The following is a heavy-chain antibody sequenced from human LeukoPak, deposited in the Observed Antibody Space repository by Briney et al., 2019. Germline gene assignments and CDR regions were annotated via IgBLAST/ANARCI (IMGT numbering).Heavy chain of an antibody. CDR1: GGSISTYY. CDR2: IYYTGST. J-gene: IGHJ6*03. D-gene: IGHD3-9*01. CDR3: AREAIFWDYYYMDV. V-gene: IGHV4-59*01. Sequence: PSETLSLTCTVSGGSISTYYWSWIRQPPGKGLEWIGYIYYTGSTSYNPSLKSRVTMSLDASKNQFSLELNSVTPADTAVYYCAREAIFWDYYYMDVWGKGTTVTISS.